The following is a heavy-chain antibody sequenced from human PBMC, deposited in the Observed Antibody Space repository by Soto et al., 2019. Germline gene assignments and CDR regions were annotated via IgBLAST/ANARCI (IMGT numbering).Heavy chain of an antibody. V-gene: IGHV4-59*01. J-gene: IGHJ4*02. CDR1: GGSMNGFY. CDR3: ARDNWTFYSAKLGSYFDF. D-gene: IGHD1-26*01. Sequence: QVGLRESGPGLVKPSETLSLTCTISGGSMNGFYWSWIRQPPGKELECIGFISYSGTPNYNPALTRRATISVAPLKKELSLRLTSVTAADTAVYYCARDNWTFYSAKLGSYFDFWGQAILVTVSS. CDR2: ISYSGTP.